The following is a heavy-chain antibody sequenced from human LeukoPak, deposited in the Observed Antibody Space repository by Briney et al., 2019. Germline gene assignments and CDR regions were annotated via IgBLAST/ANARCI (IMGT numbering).Heavy chain of an antibody. V-gene: IGHV3-53*01. D-gene: IGHD3-10*01. CDR2: ICSGGST. CDR3: ARGIWFGELSTFDY. CDR1: GFTVSSNY. J-gene: IGHJ4*02. Sequence: GGSLRLSCAASGFTVSSNYMRWVRQAPGKGLEWVSVICSGGSTYYADSVKGRFTISRDNSKNTLYLQMNSLRAEETAVYYCARGIWFGELSTFDYGGQGTLVTVS.